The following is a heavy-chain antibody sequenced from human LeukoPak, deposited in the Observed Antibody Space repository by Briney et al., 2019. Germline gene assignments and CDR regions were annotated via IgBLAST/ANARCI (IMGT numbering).Heavy chain of an antibody. V-gene: IGHV3-7*01. Sequence: PGGSLRLSCAASGFTFSSYWMSWVRQAPGKGLEWVANIKQDGSEKYYVDSVKGRFTISRDNAKNSLYLQMNSLRAEDTAVYYCASNIHYDSSGPLDAFDISGQGTMVTVSS. D-gene: IGHD3-22*01. CDR1: GFTFSSYW. CDR3: ASNIHYDSSGPLDAFDI. CDR2: IKQDGSEK. J-gene: IGHJ3*02.